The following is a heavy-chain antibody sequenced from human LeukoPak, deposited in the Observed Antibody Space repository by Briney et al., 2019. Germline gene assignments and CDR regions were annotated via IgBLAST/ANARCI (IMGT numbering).Heavy chain of an antibody. CDR1: GFTFSSYW. Sequence: GGSLRLSCAASGFTFSSYWMHWVRQAPGKGLVWVSRINSDGSSTSYADSVKGRFTISRDNAKNTLYLQMNSLRAEDTAVYYCARGGYSSSWYAEYYFDYWGQGTLVTVSS. CDR2: INSDGSST. CDR3: ARGGYSSSWYAEYYFDY. D-gene: IGHD6-13*01. V-gene: IGHV3-74*01. J-gene: IGHJ4*02.